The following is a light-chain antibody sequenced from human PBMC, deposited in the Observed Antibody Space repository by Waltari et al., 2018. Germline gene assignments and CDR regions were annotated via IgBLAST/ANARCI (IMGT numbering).Light chain of an antibody. J-gene: IGLJ1*01. CDR3: ASYTSRNTLV. V-gene: IGLV2-14*03. CDR1: SRDVGAYPY. CDR2: DVS. Sequence: QSALTQPASVSGSPGQSTTISCTGPSRDVGAYPYIPWYQQHPGKVPKVMIFDVSNRPSGVSNRFSGSKSGNTASLTISGLQAEDEADYYCASYTSRNTLVFGSGTKVTIL.